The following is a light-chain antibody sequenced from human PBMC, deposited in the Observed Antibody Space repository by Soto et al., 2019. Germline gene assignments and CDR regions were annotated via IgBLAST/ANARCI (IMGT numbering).Light chain of an antibody. Sequence: DIQMIQSPSSLSASVGDRVTITCRANQGISNYLAWYQQKPGKVPKLLIYAASTLQSGAPSRFSGSGSATDFTLTISSLQPEDVATDYCQKYNSALTFGPGTKVDIK. V-gene: IGKV1-27*01. J-gene: IGKJ3*01. CDR3: QKYNSALT. CDR1: QGISNY. CDR2: AAS.